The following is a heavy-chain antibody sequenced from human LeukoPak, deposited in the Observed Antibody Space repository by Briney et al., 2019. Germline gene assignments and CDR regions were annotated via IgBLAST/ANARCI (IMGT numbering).Heavy chain of an antibody. D-gene: IGHD5-12*01. CDR3: AKRRGYSGYDGHDY. V-gene: IGHV3-23*01. J-gene: IGHJ4*02. CDR1: GFTFSSYA. CDR2: ISGSGGST. Sequence: QTGGSLRLSCAASGFTFSSYAMSWVRQAPGKGLGWVSAISGSGGSTYYADSVKGRFTISRDNSKNTLYLQMNSLRAEDTAVYYCAKRRGYSGYDGHDYWGQGTLVTVSS.